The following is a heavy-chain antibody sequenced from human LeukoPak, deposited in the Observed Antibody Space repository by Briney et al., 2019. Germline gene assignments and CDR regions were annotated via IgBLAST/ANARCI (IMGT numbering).Heavy chain of an antibody. V-gene: IGHV4-39*07. CDR3: ARAPVDTAMAYFDY. CDR1: GGSISSSSYY. Sequence: SETLSLTCTVSGGSISSSSYYWGWIRQPPGKGLEWIGSIYYSGSTYYNPSLKSRVAISVDKSKNQFSLKLSSVTAADTAVYYCARAPVDTAMAYFDYWGQGTLVTVSS. CDR2: IYYSGST. J-gene: IGHJ4*02. D-gene: IGHD5-18*01.